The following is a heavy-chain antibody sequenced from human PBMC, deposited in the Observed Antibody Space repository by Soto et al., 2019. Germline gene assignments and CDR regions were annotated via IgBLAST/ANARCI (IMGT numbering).Heavy chain of an antibody. CDR2: IWYDGSNK. Sequence: GGSLRLSCAASGFTFSSYGMHWVRQAPGKGLEWVAVIWYDGSNKYYADSVKGRFTISRDNSKNTLYLQMNSLRAEDTAVYYCARYPGIAAAGYFDYWGQGTLVTVSS. CDR1: GFTFSSYG. D-gene: IGHD6-13*01. J-gene: IGHJ4*02. CDR3: ARYPGIAAAGYFDY. V-gene: IGHV3-33*01.